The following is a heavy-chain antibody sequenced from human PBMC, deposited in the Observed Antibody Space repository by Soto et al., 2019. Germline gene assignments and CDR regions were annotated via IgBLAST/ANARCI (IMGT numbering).Heavy chain of an antibody. J-gene: IGHJ4*02. D-gene: IGHD3-16*01. Sequence: QTGGSLRLSCTASGFTFGDYALSWVRQAPGKGLEWVGFIRRNAYGGTTDYAASVKGRFTISRDDSKSIAYLQMNSLRTEDTALYYCIRASSLDFDFWGQGTLVTVS. CDR2: IRRNAYGGTT. V-gene: IGHV3-49*04. CDR3: IRASSLDFDF. CDR1: GFTFGDYA.